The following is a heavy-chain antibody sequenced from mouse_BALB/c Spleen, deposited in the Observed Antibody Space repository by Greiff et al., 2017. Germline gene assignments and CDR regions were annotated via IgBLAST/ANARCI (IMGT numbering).Heavy chain of an antibody. CDR3: ARNYGRGDY. CDR2: INPSTGYT. J-gene: IGHJ4*01. CDR1: GYTFTSSW. Sequence: VQLQQSGAELAKPGASVKMSCKASGYTFTSSWMHWVKQRPGQGLEWIGYINPSTGYTEYNQKFKDKATLTADKSSSTAYMQLSSLTSDDSAVDYCARNYGRGDYWGQGTSVTVSS. V-gene: IGHV1-7*01. D-gene: IGHD1-1*01.